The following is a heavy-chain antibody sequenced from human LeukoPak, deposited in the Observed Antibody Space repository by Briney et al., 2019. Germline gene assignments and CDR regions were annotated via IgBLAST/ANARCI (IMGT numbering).Heavy chain of an antibody. CDR1: GFTFSPYS. Sequence: TGGSLRLSCAASGFTFSPYSMNWVRQAPGKGLEWVAYISSSNRFIYYADSVKGRFIISRDNANNSLHLQMNSLRAEDTAVYFCARDPGVPAAPLDYWGQGTLVAVSS. V-gene: IGHV3-21*01. J-gene: IGHJ4*02. CDR3: ARDPGVPAAPLDY. D-gene: IGHD2-2*01. CDR2: ISSSNRFI.